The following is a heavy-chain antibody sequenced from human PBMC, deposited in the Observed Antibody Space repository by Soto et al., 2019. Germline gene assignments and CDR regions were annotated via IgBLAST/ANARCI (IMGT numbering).Heavy chain of an antibody. Sequence: SETLSLTCAVSGGSIGGVGYAWSWIRQPPGGGREGIGYIYHSGTFLKSPSLKTRLTISLDMSNNQFSLTLNSMTAADTAVYYCARGQFYSGSGNFNNLMFDAWGQGIQVTVSS. J-gene: IGHJ5*02. CDR3: ARGQFYSGSGNFNNLMFDA. CDR2: IYHSGTF. V-gene: IGHV4-30-2*01. D-gene: IGHD3-10*01. CDR1: GGSIGGVGYA.